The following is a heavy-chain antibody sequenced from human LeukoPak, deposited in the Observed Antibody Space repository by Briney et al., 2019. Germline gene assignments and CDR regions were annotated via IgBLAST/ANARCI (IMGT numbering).Heavy chain of an antibody. CDR2: TYYRSKWYN. V-gene: IGHV6-1*01. CDR3: ARGGSPHLRGYYYYYYMDV. D-gene: IGHD3-10*01. CDR1: GDSVSSNSAA. J-gene: IGHJ6*03. Sequence: SQTLSLTCAISGDSVSSNSAAWNWIRQSPSRGLEWLGRTYYRSKWYNDYAVSVKSRITINPDTSKNQFSLQLNSVTPEDTAVYYCARGGSPHLRGYYYYYYMDVWGKGTTVTVSS.